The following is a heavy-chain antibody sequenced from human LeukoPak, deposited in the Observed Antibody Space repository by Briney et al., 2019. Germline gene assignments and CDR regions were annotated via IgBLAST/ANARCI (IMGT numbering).Heavy chain of an antibody. V-gene: IGHV3-7*01. CDR3: ARVQWELRGVGSYFEY. D-gene: IGHD1-26*01. CDR1: GFTFSSYW. CDR2: IKQDGSEK. Sequence: GGSLRLSCVVSGFTFSSYWMSWDRQAPGKGLEWVANIKQDGSEKYYVDSVKGRFTMSRDNAKNSLYLQMNSLRAEDTAVYYCARVQWELRGVGSYFEYWGQGALVTVSS. J-gene: IGHJ4*02.